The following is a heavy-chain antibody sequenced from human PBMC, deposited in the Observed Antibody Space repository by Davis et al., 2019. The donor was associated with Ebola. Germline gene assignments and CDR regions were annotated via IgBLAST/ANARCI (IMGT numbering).Heavy chain of an antibody. Sequence: ASVQVSCKASGYPLTSHGISWVRQAPGQGLEWMGWISDRNRETNYAQKIQGRVTMTTDTSTNTAYMELRNLRSDDTAVYYCARGRLGGGGRGLFFDYWGQGFLVTVSS. CDR3: ARGRLGGGGRGLFFDY. V-gene: IGHV1-18*01. D-gene: IGHD7-27*01. CDR2: ISDRNRET. CDR1: GYPLTSHG. J-gene: IGHJ4*02.